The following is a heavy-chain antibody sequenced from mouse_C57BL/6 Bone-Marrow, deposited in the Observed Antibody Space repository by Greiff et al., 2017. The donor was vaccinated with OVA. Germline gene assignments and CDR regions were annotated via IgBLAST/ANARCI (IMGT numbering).Heavy chain of an antibody. CDR2: IRSKSNNYAT. V-gene: IGHV10-1*01. Sequence: EVQLVESGGGLVQPKGSLKLSCAASGFSFNTYAMNWVRQAPGKGLEWVARIRSKSNNYATYYADSVKDRFTISRDDSESMLYLQMNNLKTEDTAMYYCVRHHYYGNFWYFDVWGTGTTVTVSS. D-gene: IGHD2-1*01. J-gene: IGHJ1*03. CDR3: VRHHYYGNFWYFDV. CDR1: GFSFNTYA.